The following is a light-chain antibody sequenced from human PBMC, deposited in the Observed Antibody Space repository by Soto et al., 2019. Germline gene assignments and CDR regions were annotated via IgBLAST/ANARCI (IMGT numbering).Light chain of an antibody. CDR1: SSDVGTYKY. J-gene: IGLJ2*01. Sequence: QSALTQPASVSASPGQSITISCTGTSSDVGTYKYVSWYQHHPGKAPKLMIYDVSNRPSGVSNRFSGSKSGNTASLIISGLQTEDEADYYCSSYTTSSTLVFCGGTKVTVL. CDR2: DVS. CDR3: SSYTTSSTLV. V-gene: IGLV2-14*03.